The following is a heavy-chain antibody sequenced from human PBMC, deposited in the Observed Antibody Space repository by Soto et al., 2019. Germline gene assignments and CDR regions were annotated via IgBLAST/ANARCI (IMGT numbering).Heavy chain of an antibody. D-gene: IGHD3-3*01. CDR1: GYTFTDYF. CDR3: ATDDFKSSSYYYFALDV. Sequence: GASVKVSCKASGYTFTDYFMHWVRQAPGQGLEWMGWINPNSGGPKYAQKYQGRVTMTRDTSISTVYMELSRLTSDDTAVYYCATDDFKSSSYYYFALDVWGHGTTVTVSS. CDR2: INPNSGGP. V-gene: IGHV1-2*02. J-gene: IGHJ6*02.